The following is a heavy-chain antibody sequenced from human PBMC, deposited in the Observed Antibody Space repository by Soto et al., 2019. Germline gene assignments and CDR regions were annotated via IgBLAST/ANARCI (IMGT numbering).Heavy chain of an antibody. D-gene: IGHD4-17*01. CDR3: ARVHGDSFPYYYYGMDV. J-gene: IGHJ6*02. Sequence: QVQLVQSGAEVKKPGSSVKVSCKASGGTFSSYAISWVRQAPGQGLEWMGGIIPIFGTANYAQKFQGRVTITADKSTSTAYMELGSLRSEDTAVYYCARVHGDSFPYYYYGMDVWGQGTTVTVSS. CDR1: GGTFSSYA. V-gene: IGHV1-69*06. CDR2: IIPIFGTA.